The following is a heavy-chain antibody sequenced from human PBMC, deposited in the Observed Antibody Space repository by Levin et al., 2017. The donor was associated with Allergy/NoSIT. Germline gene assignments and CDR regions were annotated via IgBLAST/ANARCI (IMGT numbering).Heavy chain of an antibody. CDR1: GFTFSDSY. V-gene: IGHV3-11*05. CDR2: ISSSSSYT. J-gene: IGHJ3*02. Sequence: LSLTCAASGFTFSDSYMSWIRQAPGKGLEWVSYISSSSSYTNYADSVKGRFTISRDNAKNSLYLQMNSLRAEDTAVYYCARGNGVCCSTSCRDRDAFDSWGQGTMVTVAA. D-gene: IGHD2-2*01. CDR3: ARGNGVCCSTSCRDRDAFDS.